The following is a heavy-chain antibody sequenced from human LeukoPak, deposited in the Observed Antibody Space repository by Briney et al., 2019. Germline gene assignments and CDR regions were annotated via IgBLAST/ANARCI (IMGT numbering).Heavy chain of an antibody. Sequence: ASVRVSCKASGYTLTGYYMHWVRQAPGQGLEWMGWINPNSGGTNYAQKFQGRGTMTRDTSISTAYMELSRLRSDDTAVYYCAREVGYCSVTSCAPGDYWGQGTLVTVSS. CDR2: INPNSGGT. D-gene: IGHD2-2*01. J-gene: IGHJ4*02. CDR1: GYTLTGYY. V-gene: IGHV1-2*02. CDR3: AREVGYCSVTSCAPGDY.